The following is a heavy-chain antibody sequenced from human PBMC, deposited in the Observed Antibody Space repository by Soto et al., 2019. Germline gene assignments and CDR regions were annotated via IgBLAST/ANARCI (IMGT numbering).Heavy chain of an antibody. CDR2: IYSGGST. V-gene: IGHV3-53*01. J-gene: IGHJ3*02. CDR1: GFTVSSNY. CDR3: ARAKNDYGGKVAFDI. D-gene: IGHD4-17*01. Sequence: PGGSLRLSCAASGFTVSSNYMSWVRQAPGKGLEWVSVIYSGGSTYYADSVKGRFTISRDNSKNTLYLQMNSLRAEDTAVYYCARAKNDYGGKVAFDIWGQGTMVTVSS.